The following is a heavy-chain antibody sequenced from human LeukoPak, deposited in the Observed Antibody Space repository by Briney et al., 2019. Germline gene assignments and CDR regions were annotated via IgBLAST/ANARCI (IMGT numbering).Heavy chain of an antibody. J-gene: IGHJ6*03. D-gene: IGHD2-2*01. CDR3: ARADIVVVPAAHCYYYYMDV. Sequence: ASVKVSCKASGYTFTGYYMHWVRQAPGQGLEWMGWINPNSGGTNYAQKFQGRVTMTRDTSISTAYMELSRLRSDDTAVYYCARADIVVVPAAHCYYYYMDVWGKGTTVTVSS. CDR1: GYTFTGYY. V-gene: IGHV1-2*02. CDR2: INPNSGGT.